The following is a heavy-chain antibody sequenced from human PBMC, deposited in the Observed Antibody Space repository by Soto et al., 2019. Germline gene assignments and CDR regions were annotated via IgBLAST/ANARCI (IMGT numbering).Heavy chain of an antibody. CDR1: GGSISSGGYY. CDR3: AGEVNYYDSSGYLLYFDY. D-gene: IGHD3-22*01. CDR2: IYYSGST. V-gene: IGHV4-31*03. Sequence: PSETLSLTCTVSGGSISSGGYYWSWIRQHPGKGLEWIGYIYYSGSTYYNPSLKSRVTISVDTSKNQFSLKLSSVTAADTAVYYCAGEVNYYDSSGYLLYFDYWGQGTLVTVSS. J-gene: IGHJ4*02.